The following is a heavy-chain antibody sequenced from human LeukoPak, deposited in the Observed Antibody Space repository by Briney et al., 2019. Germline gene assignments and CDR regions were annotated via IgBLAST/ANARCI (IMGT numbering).Heavy chain of an antibody. CDR1: GGSISSYY. Sequence: SETLSLTCTVSGGSISSYYWSWIRQPAGKGLEWIGRIYTSGNTYYNPSLKSRDTMSVETSKDQFSLKLSSVTAADTAVYYCARDSNQRGFDIWGQGTMVTVSS. D-gene: IGHD4-11*01. J-gene: IGHJ3*02. V-gene: IGHV4-4*07. CDR2: IYTSGNT. CDR3: ARDSNQRGFDI.